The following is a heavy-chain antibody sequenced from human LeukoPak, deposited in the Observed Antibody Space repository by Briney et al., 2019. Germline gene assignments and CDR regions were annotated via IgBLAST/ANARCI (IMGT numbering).Heavy chain of an antibody. CDR3: ARDPTPVYYGSGNYFDY. V-gene: IGHV3-21*01. CDR1: GFTFSSYS. CDR2: ISSSSSYI. J-gene: IGHJ4*02. D-gene: IGHD3-10*01. Sequence: GGSLRLSCAASGFTFSSYSMNWVRQAPGKGLEWVSSISSSSSYIYYADSVKGRFTISRDNAKNSLYLQMNSLRAEDTAVYYCARDPTPVYYGSGNYFDYWGQGTLVTVSS.